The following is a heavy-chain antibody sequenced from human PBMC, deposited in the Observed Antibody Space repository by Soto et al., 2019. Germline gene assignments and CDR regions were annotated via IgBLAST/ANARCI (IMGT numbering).Heavy chain of an antibody. Sequence: PGESLRISWNASGYSFTDYWISWVRQTPGKGLEWVGFIYPGDSDTKYSPSFQGQFTISNDKSISTAYLQWSSLKASETAMYYCESSTTPPHRGFCCSRSCYACYYSGMDVWGQGTTVTVSS. J-gene: IGHJ6*02. CDR1: GYSFTDYW. V-gene: IGHV5-51*01. CDR3: ESSTTPPHRGFCCSRSCYACYYSGMDV. CDR2: IYPGDSDT. D-gene: IGHD2-2*01.